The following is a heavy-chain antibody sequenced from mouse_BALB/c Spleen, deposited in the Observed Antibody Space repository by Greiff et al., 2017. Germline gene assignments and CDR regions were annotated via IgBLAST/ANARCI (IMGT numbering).Heavy chain of an antibody. J-gene: IGHJ3*01. V-gene: IGHV5-9-4*01. CDR2: ISSGGSYT. CDR1: GFTFSSYA. D-gene: IGHD2-1*01. Sequence: EVQLVESGGGLVKPGGSLKLSCAASGFTFSSYAMSWVRQSPEKRLEWVAEISSGGSYTYYPYTVTGRFTISRDNAKNTLYLEMSSLRSEDTAMYYCVGRGNYGFAYWGQGTLVTVSA. CDR3: VGRGNYGFAY.